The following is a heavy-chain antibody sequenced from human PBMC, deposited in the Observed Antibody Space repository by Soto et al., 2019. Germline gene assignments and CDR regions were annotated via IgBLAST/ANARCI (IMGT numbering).Heavy chain of an antibody. CDR2: IRNKGYGETT. V-gene: IGHV3-49*04. Sequence: GGSLRLSCTASGFTFGDYAMNWVRQAPGRGLEWVSFIRNKGYGETTDYAASVKGRFTISRDDSKSIAYLQMNSLKTEDTAVYYCTRGRPYYYDPSGYFDCWGQGTLVTVSS. D-gene: IGHD3-22*01. CDR3: TRGRPYYYDPSGYFDC. CDR1: GFTFGDYA. J-gene: IGHJ4*02.